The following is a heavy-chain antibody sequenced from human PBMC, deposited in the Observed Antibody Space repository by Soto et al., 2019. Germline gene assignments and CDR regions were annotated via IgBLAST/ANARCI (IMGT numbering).Heavy chain of an antibody. CDR3: ARGGEMATRDGMDV. D-gene: IGHD3-16*01. V-gene: IGHV2-70*20. CDR2: IDWDDDK. CDR1: GFSLSTSGMC. Sequence: SGPTLVNPTQTLTLTCTFSGFSLSTSGMCVSWVRQPPGKALEWLALIDWDDDKYYSTSLKTRLTISKDTSKNQVVLTMTNMDPVDTATYYCARGGEMATRDGMDVWGQGTTVTVSS. J-gene: IGHJ6*02.